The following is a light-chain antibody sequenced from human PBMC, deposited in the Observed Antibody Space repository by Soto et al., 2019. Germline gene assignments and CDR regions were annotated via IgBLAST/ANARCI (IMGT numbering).Light chain of an antibody. CDR2: AAS. V-gene: IGKV3-20*01. CDR1: HSVSSNY. Sequence: EIVLTQSPGTLSLSPGERATISCRASHSVSSNYLAWYQQKPGQAPRLLIYAASNRASGIPDRFGGSGSVTDFTLTVSRLEPEDFAVYSCQQYGSAPWTFGQGTKLE. J-gene: IGKJ1*01. CDR3: QQYGSAPWT.